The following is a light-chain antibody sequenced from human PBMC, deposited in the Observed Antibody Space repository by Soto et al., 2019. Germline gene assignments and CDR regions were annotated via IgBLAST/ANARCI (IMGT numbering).Light chain of an antibody. CDR2: QDN. J-gene: IGLJ1*01. Sequence: ELTQPPSVSVSPGQTASITCSGDKLGDKYACWYQQKPGQSPVLVIYQDNKRPSGIPERFSGSNSGNTATLTISGTQPMDEADYYCQAWDISTGVFGTGTKLTVL. CDR3: QAWDISTGV. CDR1: KLGDKY. V-gene: IGLV3-1*01.